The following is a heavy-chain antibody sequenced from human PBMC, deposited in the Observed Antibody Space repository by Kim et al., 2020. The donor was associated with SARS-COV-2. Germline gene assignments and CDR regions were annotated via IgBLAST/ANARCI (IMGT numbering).Heavy chain of an antibody. CDR3: AAFRPVPLPGPLSDRYYYDSSGYYLRDYYYGMDV. CDR1: GFTFTSSA. D-gene: IGHD3-22*01. Sequence: SVKVSCKASGFTFTSSAVQWVRQARGQRLEWIGWIVVGSGNTNYTQKFQERVTITRDMSTSTAYMELSSLRSEDTAVYYCAAFRPVPLPGPLSDRYYYDSSGYYLRDYYYGMDVWGQGTTVTVSS. J-gene: IGHJ6*02. V-gene: IGHV1-58*01. CDR2: IVVGSGNT.